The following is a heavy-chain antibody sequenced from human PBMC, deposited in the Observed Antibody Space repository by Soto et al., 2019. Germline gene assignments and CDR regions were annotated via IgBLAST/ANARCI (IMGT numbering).Heavy chain of an antibody. D-gene: IGHD2-2*01. J-gene: IGHJ4*02. CDR1: DFSFTSHG. CDR3: AIYHLELFRFDY. V-gene: IGHV1-18*04. CDR2: ISLYNGNT. Sequence: GASVKVSCKAYDFSFTSHGISWVRQAPGQGLEWMGWISLYNGNTNYAQQFQGRVTMTTDTSTSTAYMELRSLRSDDTAMYFCAIYHLELFRFDYWGQGTLLTVSS.